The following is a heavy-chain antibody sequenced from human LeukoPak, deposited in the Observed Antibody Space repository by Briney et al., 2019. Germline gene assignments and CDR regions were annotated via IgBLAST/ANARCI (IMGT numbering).Heavy chain of an antibody. J-gene: IGHJ4*02. CDR3: ARSDILTGYSYFDY. CDR2: IRYDGSNK. V-gene: IGHV3-30*02. D-gene: IGHD3-9*01. CDR1: GSTFSSYG. Sequence: GGSLRLSCAASGSTFSSYGMHWVRQAPGKGLEWVAFIRYDGSNKYYADSVKGRFTISRDNSKNTLYLQMNSLRAEDTAVYYCARSDILTGYSYFDYWGQGTLVTVSS.